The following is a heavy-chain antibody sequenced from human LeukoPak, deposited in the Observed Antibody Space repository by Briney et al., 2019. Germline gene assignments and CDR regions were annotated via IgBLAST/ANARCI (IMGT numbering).Heavy chain of an antibody. V-gene: IGHV1-69*13. CDR3: LTTVTTDDWFDP. CDR1: GGTFSSYA. J-gene: IGHJ5*02. CDR2: IIPIFGTA. D-gene: IGHD4-17*01. Sequence: SVKVSCKASGGTFSSYAISWVRQAPGQGLEWMGGIIPIFGTANYAQKFQGRVTITADESTSTAYMELSSLRSEDTAVYYCLTTVTTDDWFDPWGQGTLVTVSS.